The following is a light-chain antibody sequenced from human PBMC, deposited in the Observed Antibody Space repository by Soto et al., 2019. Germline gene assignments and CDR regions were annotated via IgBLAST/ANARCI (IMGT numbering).Light chain of an antibody. V-gene: IGKV3-15*01. CDR2: GAS. Sequence: EIVMTQSPATLSVSPGERATLYCRASQSVSSNLAWYQQKPGQAPRLLIYGASTRATGIPARFSGSGSGTDFTLTICSLQSEDFAVYYCQQYNNWPPWTFGQWTKLEIK. J-gene: IGKJ1*01. CDR1: QSVSSN. CDR3: QQYNNWPPWT.